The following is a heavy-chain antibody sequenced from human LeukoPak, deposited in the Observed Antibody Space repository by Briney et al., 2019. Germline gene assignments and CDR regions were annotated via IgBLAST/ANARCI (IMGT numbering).Heavy chain of an antibody. CDR2: IWYDGSNK. Sequence: GGSLRLSCAASGFTFSSYGMHWVRLAPGKGLEWVAVIWYDGSNKYYADSVKGRFTISRDNSKNTLYLQMNSLRAEDTAVYYCAKERRSGYDYYYFDYWGQGTLVTVSS. J-gene: IGHJ4*02. CDR1: GFTFSSYG. V-gene: IGHV3-33*06. CDR3: AKERRSGYDYYYFDY. D-gene: IGHD5-12*01.